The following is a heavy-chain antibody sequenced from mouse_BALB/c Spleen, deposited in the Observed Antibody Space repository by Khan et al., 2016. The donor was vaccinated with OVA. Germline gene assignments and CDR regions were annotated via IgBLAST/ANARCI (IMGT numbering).Heavy chain of an antibody. V-gene: IGHV3-2*02. CDR1: GYSITSYYA. Sequence: EVQLVESGPGLVKPSQSLSLTCTVTGYSITSYYAWNWIRQFPGNKLEWMGYISYSGSPNYNPALKSRISITRDTSKNQFFLQLNSVTTEDTATYYCARDGSRYNYALDYWGQGTSVTVSS. J-gene: IGHJ4*01. CDR3: ARDGSRYNYALDY. D-gene: IGHD2-3*01. CDR2: ISYSGSP.